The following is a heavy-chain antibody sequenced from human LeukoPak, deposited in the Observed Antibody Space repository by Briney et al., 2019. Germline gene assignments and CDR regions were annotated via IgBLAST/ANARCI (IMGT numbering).Heavy chain of an antibody. CDR2: IYYSGST. J-gene: IGHJ3*02. V-gene: IGHV4-59*01. Sequence: PWETLSLTSTVSGGSISSYYWSWIRQPPGKGLEWIEYIYYSGSTNYNPSLKSRVTISVDTFKNQFSLKLSSVTAADTAVYYCARDYCTNGLCTDAFDIWGQGTMATVSS. CDR3: ARDYCTNGLCTDAFDI. CDR1: GGSISSYY. D-gene: IGHD2-8*01.